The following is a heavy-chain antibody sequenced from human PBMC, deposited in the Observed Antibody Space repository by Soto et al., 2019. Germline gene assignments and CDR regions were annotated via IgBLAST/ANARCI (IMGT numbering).Heavy chain of an antibody. J-gene: IGHJ3*02. V-gene: IGHV4-34*01. D-gene: IGHD5-12*01. CDR1: SGSLSGYY. CDR3: ARGTWIRSAFDI. Sequence: QGQLQQWGAGLLKPSETLSLSCAVYSGSLSGYYWSWIRQPPGKGLEWIGEINHSGSTNYNPSLKSRVTISVDASKNQFSLQLSSVTAADTAVYYCARGTWIRSAFDIWGQGTMVTVSS. CDR2: INHSGST.